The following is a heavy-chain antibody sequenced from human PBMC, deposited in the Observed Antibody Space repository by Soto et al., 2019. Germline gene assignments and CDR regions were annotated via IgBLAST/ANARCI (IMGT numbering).Heavy chain of an antibody. D-gene: IGHD6-19*01. CDR1: GFTFSYYP. CDR3: ARLPGALVAVLYIYPLDGREPMSDVDV. CDR2: ISFDGSNK. Sequence: QMQLVESGGGVVQPGRSLRLSCAASGFTFSYYPMHWVRQAPGKGLEWVAVISFDGSNKYYADSVKGRFTISKDNSKNTLYLQMNSLRGEDTAVYYCARLPGALVAVLYIYPLDGREPMSDVDVRGQGTTVTVSS. V-gene: IGHV3-30-3*01. J-gene: IGHJ6*02.